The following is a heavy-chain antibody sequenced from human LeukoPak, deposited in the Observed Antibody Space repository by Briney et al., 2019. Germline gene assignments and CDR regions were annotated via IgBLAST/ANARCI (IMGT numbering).Heavy chain of an antibody. Sequence: GGSLRPSCEASGFTFSHCGMHWVRQAPGKGLEWVAIIRYDGSNKYYGDSVKGRFTISRDDSKNTLYLQMNSLGVEDTAVYYCTRDIDSNYFDYWGQGTLVTVSS. CDR2: IRYDGSNK. D-gene: IGHD5-18*01. J-gene: IGHJ4*02. CDR3: TRDIDSNYFDY. V-gene: IGHV3-30*02. CDR1: GFTFSHCG.